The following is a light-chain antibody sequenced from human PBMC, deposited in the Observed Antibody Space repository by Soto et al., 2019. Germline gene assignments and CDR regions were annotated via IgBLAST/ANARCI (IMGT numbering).Light chain of an antibody. CDR2: DAS. J-gene: IGKJ1*01. V-gene: IGKV3-11*01. CDR1: QSVSSY. CDR3: QQRSNWRT. Sequence: EIVMTQSPVTLSVSPGERATLFCRASQSVSSYFAWYQQKPGQAPNLLIYDASNRATGIPARFSGSGSGTDFTLTISSLEPEDFAVYYCQQRSNWRTFGQGTKVDIK.